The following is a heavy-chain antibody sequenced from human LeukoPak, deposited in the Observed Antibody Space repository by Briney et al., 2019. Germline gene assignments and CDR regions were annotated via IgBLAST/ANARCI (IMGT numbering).Heavy chain of an antibody. J-gene: IGHJ4*02. CDR1: GGSISSSNYY. V-gene: IGHV4-39*07. Sequence: SETLSLTCTVSGGSISSSNYYWGWIRQPPGKGLEWIGSIYYSGSTYYNPSLKSRVTISVDTSKNQFSLKLSSVTAADTAVYYCARASGDSSSSGWLDYWGQGTLVTVSS. D-gene: IGHD6-19*01. CDR3: ARASGDSSSSGWLDY. CDR2: IYYSGST.